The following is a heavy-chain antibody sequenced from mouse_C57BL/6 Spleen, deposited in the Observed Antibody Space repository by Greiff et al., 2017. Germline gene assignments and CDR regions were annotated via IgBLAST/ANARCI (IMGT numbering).Heavy chain of an antibody. D-gene: IGHD4-1*01. V-gene: IGHV1-54*01. J-gene: IGHJ2*01. CDR1: GYAFTNYW. CDR2: INPGSGGT. CDR3: AREEGLTYYFDY. Sequence: QVQLQQSGAELVRPGTSVKVSCKASGYAFTNYWIEWVKQRPGQGLEWIGVINPGSGGTNYNEKFKGKATLTADKSSSTAYMQLSSLTSEDSAVYFCAREEGLTYYFDYWGQGTTLTAAS.